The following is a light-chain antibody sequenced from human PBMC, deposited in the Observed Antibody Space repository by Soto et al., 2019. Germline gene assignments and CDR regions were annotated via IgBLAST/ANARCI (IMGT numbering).Light chain of an antibody. Sequence: EIVLTQSPGTLCLSPGERATLSCRASQSVRSSSLAWYQQKPGQAPRLLIYGASSRATGIPVRFSGSGSGTDFTLTISRLEPEDFAVYYCQQRNKFGQGTRLEIK. V-gene: IGKV3D-20*02. CDR1: QSVRSSS. J-gene: IGKJ5*01. CDR3: QQRNK. CDR2: GAS.